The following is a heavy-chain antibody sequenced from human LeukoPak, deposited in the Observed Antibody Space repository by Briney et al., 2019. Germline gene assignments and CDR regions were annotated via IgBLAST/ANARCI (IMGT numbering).Heavy chain of an antibody. CDR2: INPSGGST. Sequence: ASVKVSCKASGYTFTSYHMHWVRQAPGQGLEWMGIINPSGGSTSYAQKFQGRVTMTKDTSTSTVYMELSSLTSEDTAVYYCAKSFSDYWGQGTLVTVSS. CDR1: GYTFTSYH. V-gene: IGHV1-46*01. J-gene: IGHJ4*02. CDR3: AKSFSDY.